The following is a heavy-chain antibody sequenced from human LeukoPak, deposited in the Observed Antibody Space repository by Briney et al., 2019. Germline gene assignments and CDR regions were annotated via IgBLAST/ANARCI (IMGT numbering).Heavy chain of an antibody. CDR1: GGSISSYY. J-gene: IGHJ5*02. D-gene: IGHD3-10*01. CDR3: ARARRITMVRGVITTFDP. Sequence: PSETLSLTCTVSGGSISSYYWSWIRQPPGKGLEWIGYIYYSGSTNYNPSLKSRVTISVDTSKNQFSLKLSSVTAADTAVYYCARARRITMVRGVITTFDPWGQGTLVTVSS. CDR2: IYYSGST. V-gene: IGHV4-59*01.